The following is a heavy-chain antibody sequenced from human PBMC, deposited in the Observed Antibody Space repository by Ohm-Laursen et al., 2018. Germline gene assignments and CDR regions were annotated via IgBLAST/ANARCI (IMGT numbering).Heavy chain of an antibody. CDR2: INPNNGVP. V-gene: IGHV1-2*02. CDR1: GYTFTGYY. CDR3: ARPPHCSGDNCYRTFDY. J-gene: IGHJ4*02. Sequence: ASVKVSCKASGYTFTGYYMHWVRQAPGQGLEWMGWINPNNGVPNYAQKFQGRVTMTRDTSISTAYMELNSLRSDDTAVYYCARPPHCSGDNCYRTFDYWGQGSLVTVSS. D-gene: IGHD2-15*01.